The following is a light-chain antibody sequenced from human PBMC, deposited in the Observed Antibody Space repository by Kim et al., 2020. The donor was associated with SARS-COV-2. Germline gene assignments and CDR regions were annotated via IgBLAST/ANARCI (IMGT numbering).Light chain of an antibody. J-gene: IGLJ3*02. Sequence: SVKLTCTLSSGHSSYIIAWHQHQPGKAPRYLMKLEGSGSYDKGSGVPDRFSGSSSGADRHLTISNLQSEDEADYYCETWDSNTLVFGVGTQLTVL. V-gene: IGLV4-60*03. CDR2: LEGSGSY. CDR1: SGHSSYI. CDR3: ETWDSNTLV.